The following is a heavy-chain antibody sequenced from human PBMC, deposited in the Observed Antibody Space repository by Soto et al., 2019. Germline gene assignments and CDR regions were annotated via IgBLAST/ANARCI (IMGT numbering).Heavy chain of an antibody. CDR1: GFTFTRYS. V-gene: IGHV3-21*01. J-gene: IGHJ4*02. Sequence: GGSLRLSCAASGFTFTRYSMNWVRQAPGKGLERVSSISSTTNYIYYADSMKGRFTVSRDNAKNSVYLEMNSLSAEDTALYYCARESEDLTSNFDYWGQGTLVTVSS. CDR3: ARESEDLTSNFDY. CDR2: ISSTTNYI.